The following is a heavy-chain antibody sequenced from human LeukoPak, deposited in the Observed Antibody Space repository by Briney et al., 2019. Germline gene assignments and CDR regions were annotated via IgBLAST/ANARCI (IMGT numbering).Heavy chain of an antibody. CDR1: GYTFSDFG. CDR3: ARAGAAVTMFFDF. D-gene: IGHD4-17*01. J-gene: IGHJ4*02. CDR2: IGAYNDNT. Sequence: ASVKVSCKASGYTFSDFGITWVRQAPGQGVEWMGWIGAYNDNTNYPQKFQGRVTLTTDTSTSTAYMELRSLTSDDTALYYCARAGAAVTMFFDFWGQGTLVTVSS. V-gene: IGHV1-18*01.